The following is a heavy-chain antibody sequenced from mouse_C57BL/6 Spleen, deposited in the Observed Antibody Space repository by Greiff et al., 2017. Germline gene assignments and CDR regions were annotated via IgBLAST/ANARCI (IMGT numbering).Heavy chain of an antibody. CDR1: GFTFSSYA. CDR3: ARDSSYYFDY. CDR2: ISDGGSYT. V-gene: IGHV5-4*01. J-gene: IGHJ2*01. Sequence: DVHLVESGGGLVKPGGSLKLSCAASGFTFSSYAMSWVRQTPEKRLEWVATISDGGSYTYYPDNVKGRFTISRDNAKNNLYLQMSHLKSEDTAMYYCARDSSYYFDYWGQGTTLTVSS.